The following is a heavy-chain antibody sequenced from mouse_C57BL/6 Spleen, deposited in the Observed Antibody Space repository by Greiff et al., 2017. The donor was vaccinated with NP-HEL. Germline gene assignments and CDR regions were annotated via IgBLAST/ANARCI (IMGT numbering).Heavy chain of an antibody. D-gene: IGHD2-14*01. V-gene: IGHV1-18*01. CDR3: ARYGYDEGYYAMDY. CDR2: INPNNGGT. Sequence: EVQLQQSGPELVKPGASVKIPCKASGYTFTDYNMDWVKQSHGKSLEWIGDINPNNGGTIYNQKFKGKATLTVDKSSSPAYMELRSLTSEDTAVYYCARYGYDEGYYAMDYWGQGTSVTVSS. CDR1: GYTFTDYN. J-gene: IGHJ4*01.